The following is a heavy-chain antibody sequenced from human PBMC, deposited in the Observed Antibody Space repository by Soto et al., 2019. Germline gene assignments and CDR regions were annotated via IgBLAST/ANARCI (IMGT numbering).Heavy chain of an antibody. V-gene: IGHV1-69*13. CDR3: ARDGGSSGWYGGYYYYYGMAV. CDR2: IIPIFGTA. J-gene: IGHJ6*02. CDR1: GGTFSSYA. D-gene: IGHD6-19*01. Sequence: AASVKVSCKASGGTFSSYAISWVRQAPGQGLEWMGGIIPIFGTANYAQKFQGRVTITADESTSTAYMELSSLRSEDTAVYYCARDGGSSGWYGGYYYYYGMAVWGQGTTVTVSS.